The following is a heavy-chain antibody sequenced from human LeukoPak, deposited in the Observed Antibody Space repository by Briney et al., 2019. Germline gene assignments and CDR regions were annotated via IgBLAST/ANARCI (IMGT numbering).Heavy chain of an antibody. CDR2: INNKGKDYTT. CDR1: GFTFSDHY. D-gene: IGHD3-22*01. J-gene: IGHJ3*02. Sequence: AGGSLRLSCAASGFTFSDHYMDWVRQAPGKGLEWVGRINNKGKDYTTEYAASVRGRFTISRDDSKNSLYLHINSPKTEDTALYYCARVSAHYDSSGYSLNAFDIWGQGTMVTVSS. V-gene: IGHV3-72*01. CDR3: ARVSAHYDSSGYSLNAFDI.